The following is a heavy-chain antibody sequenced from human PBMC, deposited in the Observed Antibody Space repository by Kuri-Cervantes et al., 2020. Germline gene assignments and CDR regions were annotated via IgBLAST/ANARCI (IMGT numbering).Heavy chain of an antibody. D-gene: IGHD3-10*01. V-gene: IGHV3-30*18. CDR2: ISYDGRNT. Sequence: LSLTCGASGFTFSGCGMHWVRQAPGKGLEWVAAISYDGRNTYHADSVKGRFTLSRDNSTNTLYLQMNSLRAENTAVYYCAKGFGPSYFDYWGQGTLVTVSS. CDR3: AKGFGPSYFDY. J-gene: IGHJ4*02. CDR1: GFTFSGCG.